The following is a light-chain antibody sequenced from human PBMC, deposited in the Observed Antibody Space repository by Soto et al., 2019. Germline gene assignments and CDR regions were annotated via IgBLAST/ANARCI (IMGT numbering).Light chain of an antibody. CDR3: QQYGNAPRYS. J-gene: IGKJ2*03. CDR1: QSVNCNY. CDR2: ATS. Sequence: EIGLTQAPGTLSLSPGERVTLSCRASQSVNCNYLAWYQQKPGQAPRLLIYATSSRATGIPDRFSGSGSGIDCTHIINRLEPEDFGVYSCQQYGNAPRYSFRQGTSLEI. V-gene: IGKV3-20*01.